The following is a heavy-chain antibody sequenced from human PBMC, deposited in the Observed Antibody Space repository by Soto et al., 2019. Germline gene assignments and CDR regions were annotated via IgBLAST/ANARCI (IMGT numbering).Heavy chain of an antibody. V-gene: IGHV4-59*01. CDR2: IYYSGSP. CDR1: GGSISSYY. D-gene: IGHD1-26*01. Sequence: PSETLSLTCTVSGGSISSYYWSWIRQPPGKGLEWIGYIYYSGSPYYNPSLRSRVTISADTSKNQISLKLTSPTAADTAVYYCARGVGSSPPQYWGRGTLVTVSS. CDR3: ARGVGSSPPQY. J-gene: IGHJ4*02.